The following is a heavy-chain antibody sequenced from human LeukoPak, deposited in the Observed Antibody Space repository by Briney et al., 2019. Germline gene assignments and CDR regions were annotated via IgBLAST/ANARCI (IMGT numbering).Heavy chain of an antibody. CDR1: GGTFSSYA. CDR2: IIPIFGTA. D-gene: IGHD3-22*01. J-gene: IGHJ4*02. CDR3: ARGYYDSSGYYGWAFDY. V-gene: IGHV1-69*13. Sequence: SVKVSCKASGGTFSSYAISWVRQAPGQGLEWMGGIIPIFGTANYAQKFQDRVTITADESTSTACMELSSLRSEDTAVYYCARGYYDSSGYYGWAFDYWGQGTLVTVSS.